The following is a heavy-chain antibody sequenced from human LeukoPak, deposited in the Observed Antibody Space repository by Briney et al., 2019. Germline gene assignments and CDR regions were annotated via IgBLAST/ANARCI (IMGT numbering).Heavy chain of an antibody. V-gene: IGHV3-21*01. CDR3: ARERGYSYGYSDY. J-gene: IGHJ4*02. CDR1: GFTFSGYG. Sequence: GGSLRLSCAAPGFTFSGYGMNWVRQAPGKGLEWVSSISSTSSSTYYADSVKGRFTISRDNARNSLYLQMNSLRAEDTAVYYCARERGYSYGYSDYSGQGTLVTVSS. CDR2: ISSTSSST. D-gene: IGHD5-18*01.